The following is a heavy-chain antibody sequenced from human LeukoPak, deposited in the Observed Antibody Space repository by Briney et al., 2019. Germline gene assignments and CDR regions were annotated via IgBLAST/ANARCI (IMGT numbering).Heavy chain of an antibody. CDR1: GFTFSSYS. J-gene: IGHJ6*03. D-gene: IGHD3-22*01. CDR3: AKGAEEGVVITPVYYYYMDV. CDR2: ISSSSSTI. V-gene: IGHV3-48*01. Sequence: GGSLRLSCAASGFTFSSYSMNWVRQAPGKGLEWVSYISSSSSTIYYADSVKGRFTISRDNAKNSLYLQMNRLRAEDTAVYYCAKGAEEGVVITPVYYYYMDVWGKGTTVTISS.